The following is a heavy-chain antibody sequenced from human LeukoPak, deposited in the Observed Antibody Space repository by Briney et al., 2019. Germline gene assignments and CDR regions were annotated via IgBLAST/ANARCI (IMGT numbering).Heavy chain of an antibody. J-gene: IGHJ4*02. Sequence: PGGSLRLSCAASGFTFSSYGMHWVRQAPGKGLEWVAVISYDGSNKYYADSVKGRFTISRDNSKNTLYLQMNSLRAEDTAVYYCAKSEVDTAMGPQVFDYWGQGTLVTVSS. CDR2: ISYDGSNK. CDR3: AKSEVDTAMGPQVFDY. D-gene: IGHD5-18*01. CDR1: GFTFSSYG. V-gene: IGHV3-30*18.